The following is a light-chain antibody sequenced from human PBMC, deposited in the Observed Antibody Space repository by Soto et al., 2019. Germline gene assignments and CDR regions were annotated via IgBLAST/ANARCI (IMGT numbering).Light chain of an antibody. CDR1: SSDIGYYDY. CDR2: EVN. Sequence: SVLTQPASVSGSPGQSITISCTGTSSDIGYYDYVSWYQHHSGKAPKLIIYEVNNRPSGVSNRFSGSKSVNTASLTISGLQAEDEADYYCSSHSSSSAYYAFGTGTKVTVL. CDR3: SSHSSSSAYYA. J-gene: IGLJ1*01. V-gene: IGLV2-14*01.